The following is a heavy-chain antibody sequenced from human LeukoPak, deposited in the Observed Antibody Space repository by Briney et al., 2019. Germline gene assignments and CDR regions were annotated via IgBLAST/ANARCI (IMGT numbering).Heavy chain of an antibody. Sequence: SETLSLTCTVSGGSISSSSYYWGWIRQSPGKGLEWIGEINQSGSTNYNPSLKSRVTISVDTSKNQFSLKLSSVTAADTAVYYCARESLEWLFLEASGGYFDYWGQGTLVTVSS. CDR2: INQSGST. CDR3: ARESLEWLFLEASGGYFDY. CDR1: GGSISSSSYY. D-gene: IGHD3-3*01. V-gene: IGHV4-39*07. J-gene: IGHJ4*02.